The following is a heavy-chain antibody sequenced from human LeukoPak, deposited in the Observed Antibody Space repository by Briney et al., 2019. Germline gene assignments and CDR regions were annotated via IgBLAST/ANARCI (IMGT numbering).Heavy chain of an antibody. J-gene: IGHJ6*03. CDR3: ARTGRYCTNGVCWWDYYYYYYMDV. CDR2: INTNTGNP. Sequence: GASVKVSCKASGYTFTSYAMNWVRQAPGQGLEWMGWINTNTGNPTYAQGFTGRFVFSLDTSVSTAYLQISSLKAEDTAVYYCARTGRYCTNGVCWWDYYYYYYMDVWGKGTTVTVSS. V-gene: IGHV7-4-1*02. CDR1: GYTFTSYA. D-gene: IGHD2-8*01.